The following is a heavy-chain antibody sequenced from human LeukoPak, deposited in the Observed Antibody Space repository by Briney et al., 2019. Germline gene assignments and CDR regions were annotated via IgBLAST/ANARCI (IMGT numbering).Heavy chain of an antibody. V-gene: IGHV5-51*01. Sequence: GESLKISCKGSGYGFTSYRIGWVRQMPGKGLEWMGIIYPGDSDTRYSPSFQGQVTISADKSISTAYLQWSSLKASDTAMYYCARHDSNGYFLDAFDIWGQGTMVTVSS. J-gene: IGHJ3*02. CDR3: ARHDSNGYFLDAFDI. CDR2: IYPGDSDT. CDR1: GYGFTSYR. D-gene: IGHD3-22*01.